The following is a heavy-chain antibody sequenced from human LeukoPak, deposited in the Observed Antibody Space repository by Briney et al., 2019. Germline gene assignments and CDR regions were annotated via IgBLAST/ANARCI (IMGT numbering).Heavy chain of an antibody. J-gene: IGHJ4*02. Sequence: GGSLRLSCVASGFTLSSAWMSWVRQAPGKGLEWVGRIKSRSDGETADFAAPVKGRFTISRDDSKTTLYLQMHSLNTEDTAVYYCAKETDLVGAHDYWGQGTLVTVSS. D-gene: IGHD1-26*01. CDR1: GFTLSSAW. V-gene: IGHV3-15*01. CDR3: AKETDLVGAHDY. CDR2: IKSRSDGETA.